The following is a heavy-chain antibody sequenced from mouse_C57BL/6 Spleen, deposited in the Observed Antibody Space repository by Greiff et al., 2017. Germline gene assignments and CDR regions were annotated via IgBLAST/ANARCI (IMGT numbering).Heavy chain of an antibody. J-gene: IGHJ4*01. CDR3: ARSGGYYRAMGG. CDR2: INPGSGGT. Sequence: VQLQESGAELVRPGTSVKVSCKASGYAFTNYLIEWVKQRPGQGLEWIGVINPGSGGTNYNEKFKGKATLTADKSSSTAYMQLSSLTSEDSAVYFGARSGGYYRAMGGWGKGASVTVAT. CDR1: GYAFTNYL. V-gene: IGHV1-54*01. D-gene: IGHD2-3*01.